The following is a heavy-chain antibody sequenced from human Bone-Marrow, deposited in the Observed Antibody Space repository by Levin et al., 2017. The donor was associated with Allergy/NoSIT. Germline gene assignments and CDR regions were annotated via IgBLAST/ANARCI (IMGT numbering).Heavy chain of an antibody. CDR3: VKGKEYCSGGACQKYYLDS. Sequence: GGSLRLSCSVSGLTSSFNMYAMHWVRQAPGKGLESVSSIRSYGSSTYYADSVKGRFTISKDNSKNTLYLQMSSLTSEDTGVYYCVKGKEYCSGGACQKYYLDSWGQGTLVSVSS. D-gene: IGHD2-15*01. CDR1: GLTSSFNMYA. V-gene: IGHV3-64D*06. J-gene: IGHJ4*02. CDR2: IRSYGSST.